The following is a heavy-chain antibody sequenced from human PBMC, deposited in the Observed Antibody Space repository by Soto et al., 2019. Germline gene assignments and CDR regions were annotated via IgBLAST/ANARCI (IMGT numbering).Heavy chain of an antibody. V-gene: IGHV1-69*13. CDR1: GGTFSSYA. D-gene: IGHD3-22*01. CDR2: IIPIFGTA. Sequence: GASVKVSCKASGGTFSSYAISWVRQAPGQGLEWMGGIIPIFGTANYAQKFQGRVTITADESTSTAYMELSSLRSEDTAVYYCAFPPGYYDSSGYTAWGQGTLVTVSS. J-gene: IGHJ4*02. CDR3: AFPPGYYDSSGYTA.